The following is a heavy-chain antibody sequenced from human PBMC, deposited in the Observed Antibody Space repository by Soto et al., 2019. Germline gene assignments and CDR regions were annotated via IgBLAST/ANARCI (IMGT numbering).Heavy chain of an antibody. V-gene: IGHV3-74*01. CDR3: ARDLGGYASH. J-gene: IGHJ4*02. CDR1: GFTFSNYW. Sequence: EVQLVESGGGLVQPGGSLRLSCAASGFTFSNYWMHWVRQAPGKGPVWVSRINTDGSTTNYADSVKGRFTISRDKAKNTLYLQTNSLGAEDTAVYYCARDLGGYASHWGQGTLVTVSS. D-gene: IGHD3-16*01. CDR2: INTDGSTT.